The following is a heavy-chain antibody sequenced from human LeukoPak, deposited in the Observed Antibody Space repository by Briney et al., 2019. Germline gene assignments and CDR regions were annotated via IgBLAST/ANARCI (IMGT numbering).Heavy chain of an antibody. Sequence: GGSLRLSCAASGFIFSTYGMYWVRQAPGKGLEWVAFIRHDGSIKNYADSVKGRSTISRGTSKNTLYLQMNSLRAEDTAVYYCAKDSLADIDYWGQGTLVTVSS. CDR2: IRHDGSIK. D-gene: IGHD3-16*01. V-gene: IGHV3-30*02. CDR1: GFIFSTYG. J-gene: IGHJ4*02. CDR3: AKDSLADIDY.